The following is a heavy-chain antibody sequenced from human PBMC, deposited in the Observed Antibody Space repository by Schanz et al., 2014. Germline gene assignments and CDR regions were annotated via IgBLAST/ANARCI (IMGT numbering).Heavy chain of an antibody. Sequence: QAQLMESGGGVVQPGTSLILSCSVSGFSLNTYGIHWFRQPAGKGLEWVAVIWNNGVTKYYADSVRGRCTISRDRFQNTLYLRMSSLRAEDTAVYYCARPRFDYGEVDYWGQGTLVTVSS. D-gene: IGHD4-17*01. J-gene: IGHJ4*02. CDR3: ARPRFDYGEVDY. CDR2: IWNNGVTK. CDR1: GFSLNTYG. V-gene: IGHV3-33*01.